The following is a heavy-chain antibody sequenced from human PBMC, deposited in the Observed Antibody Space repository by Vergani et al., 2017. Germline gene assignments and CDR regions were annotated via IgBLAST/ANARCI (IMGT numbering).Heavy chain of an antibody. J-gene: IGHJ6*02. CDR3: ARERVEVRGVIIYYYYYGMDV. V-gene: IGHV4-31*03. CDR2: IYYSGST. CDR1: GGSISSGGYY. D-gene: IGHD3-10*01. Sequence: QVQLQESGPGLVKPSQTLSLTCTVSGGSISSGGYYWSWIRQHPGKGLEWIGYIYYSGSTYYNPSLKSRVTISVDTSKNQFSLKLSSVTAADTAVYYCARERVEVRGVIIYYYYYGMDVWGQGTTVTVSS.